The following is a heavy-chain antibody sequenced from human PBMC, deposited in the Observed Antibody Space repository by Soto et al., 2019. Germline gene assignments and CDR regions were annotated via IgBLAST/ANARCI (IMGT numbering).Heavy chain of an antibody. CDR1: GYTFTSYY. CDR3: AREDYYDSSGLFDY. D-gene: IGHD3-22*01. Sequence: ASVKVSCKASGYTFTSYYMHWVRQAPGQGLEWMGWINPNSGGTNYAQKFQGRVTMTRDTSISTAYMELSRLRSDDTAVYYCAREDYYDSSGLFDYWGQGTLVTVSS. CDR2: INPNSGGT. V-gene: IGHV1-2*02. J-gene: IGHJ4*02.